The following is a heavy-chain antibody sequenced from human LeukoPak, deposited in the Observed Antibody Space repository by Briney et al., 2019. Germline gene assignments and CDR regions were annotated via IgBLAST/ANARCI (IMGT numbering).Heavy chain of an antibody. J-gene: IGHJ4*02. CDR1: GFTFNDYG. V-gene: IGHV3-20*04. CDR3: ARDSYYDSSGYYYQGRN. D-gene: IGHD3-22*01. CDR2: INWNGGST. Sequence: PGGSLRLSCAASGFTFNDYGMSWVRQAPGKGLEWVSGINWNGGSTDYADSVKGRFTISRDKAKNTLYLQMNSLRAEDTAVYYCARDSYYDSSGYYYQGRNWGQGTLVTVSS.